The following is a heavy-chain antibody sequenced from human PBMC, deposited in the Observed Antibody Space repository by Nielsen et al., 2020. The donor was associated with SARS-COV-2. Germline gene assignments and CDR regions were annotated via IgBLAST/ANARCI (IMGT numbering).Heavy chain of an antibody. CDR2: INHSGST. D-gene: IGHD3-22*01. Sequence: WIRQPPGKGLEWIGEINHSGSTNYNPSLKSRVTISVDTSKNQFSLKLSSVTAADTAVYYCARGRSYYYDSSGYYGTGLGYFQHWGQGTLVTVSS. J-gene: IGHJ1*01. CDR3: ARGRSYYYDSSGYYGTGLGYFQH. V-gene: IGHV4-34*01.